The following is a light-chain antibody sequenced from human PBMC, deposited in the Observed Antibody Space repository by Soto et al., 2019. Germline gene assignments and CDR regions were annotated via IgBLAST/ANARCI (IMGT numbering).Light chain of an antibody. V-gene: IGKV1-33*01. Sequence: DIQMTQSPSSLSASVGDRVTITCQASQDNSNYLNWYQQKPGKAPKLLIYDASNLETGVPSRFSGSGSGTDFTFTISSLQPEDIATYYWQPYDSLLLTFGGGTKVEIK. J-gene: IGKJ4*01. CDR1: QDNSNY. CDR3: QPYDSLLLT. CDR2: DAS.